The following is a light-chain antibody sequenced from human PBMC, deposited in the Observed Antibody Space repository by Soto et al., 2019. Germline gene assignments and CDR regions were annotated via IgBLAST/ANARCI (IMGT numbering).Light chain of an antibody. V-gene: IGLV2-14*01. CDR3: QSYDSSLSGYV. Sequence: QSVLTQPASVSGSPGQSITISCTGTSSDVGAYTSVSWYQQHPGKAPKLIIYGSTNRPSGVPGRFSGSKSGTSASLAITGLQAEDEADYYCQSYDSSLSGYVFGAGTKVTVL. CDR1: SSDVGAYTS. CDR2: GST. J-gene: IGLJ1*01.